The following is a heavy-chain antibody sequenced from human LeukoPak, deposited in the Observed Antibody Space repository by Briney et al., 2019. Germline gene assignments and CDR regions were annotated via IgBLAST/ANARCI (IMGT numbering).Heavy chain of an antibody. J-gene: IGHJ4*02. V-gene: IGHV1-8*01. CDR1: GYTFTSYD. CDR2: MNPNSGNT. Sequence: ASVKVSCKASGYTFTSYDINWARQATAQGLEWMGWMNPNSGNTGYAQKFQGRVTMTRNTSISTAYMELSSLRSEDTAVYYCARELAADFHFDYWGQGTLVTVSS. CDR3: ARELAADFHFDY. D-gene: IGHD1-1*01.